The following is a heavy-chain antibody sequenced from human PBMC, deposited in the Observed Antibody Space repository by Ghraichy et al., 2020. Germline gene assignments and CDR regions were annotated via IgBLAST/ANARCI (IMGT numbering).Heavy chain of an antibody. D-gene: IGHD6-13*01. CDR3: ATPPGIAAAGTGWFDP. CDR1: GFTFSSYT. V-gene: IGHV3-21*01. J-gene: IGHJ5*02. Sequence: GGSLRLSCAASGFTFSSYTMNWVRQAPGKGLEWVSSISSSSSYIYYADSVKGRFTISRDNAKNSLYLQMNSLRAEDTAVYYCATPPGIAAAGTGWFDPWGHGTLFIFSA. CDR2: ISSSSSYI.